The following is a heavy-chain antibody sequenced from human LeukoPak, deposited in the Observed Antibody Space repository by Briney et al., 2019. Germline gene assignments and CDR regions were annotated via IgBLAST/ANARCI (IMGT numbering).Heavy chain of an antibody. CDR1: GGSISSSNW. CDR2: IYTSGST. J-gene: IGHJ6*03. CDR3: ARESSSWSYYYYYYMDV. Sequence: SGTLSLTCAVSGGSISSSNWWSWVRQPPGKGLGWIGRIYTSGSTNYNPSLKSRVTMSVDTSKNQFSLKLSSVTAADTAVYYCARESSSWSYYYYYYMDVWGKGTTVTVSS. V-gene: IGHV4-4*02. D-gene: IGHD6-6*01.